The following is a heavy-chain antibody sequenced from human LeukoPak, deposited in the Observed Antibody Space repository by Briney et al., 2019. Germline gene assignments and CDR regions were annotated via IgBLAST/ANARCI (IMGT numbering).Heavy chain of an antibody. V-gene: IGHV1-18*01. CDR3: ARVAVGTIFGVVIIREFDY. D-gene: IGHD3-3*01. CDR2: ISAYNGNT. CDR1: GYTFTSYG. J-gene: IGHJ4*02. Sequence: ASVKVSCKASGYTFTSYGISWVRQAPGQGLEWMGWISAYNGNTNYAQKLQGRVTMTTDTSTSTAYMELRSLRSDDTAVYYCARVAVGTIFGVVIIREFDYWGQGTLVTASS.